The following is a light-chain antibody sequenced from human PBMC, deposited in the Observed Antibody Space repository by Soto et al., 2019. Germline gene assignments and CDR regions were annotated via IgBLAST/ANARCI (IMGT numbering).Light chain of an antibody. Sequence: VLTHSPGAPSLCLGSRATLXXRASQSVSSSYLAWYQQEPGQAPRLVIYGASSRATGIPDRFSGSGSGTDFTLTISRLEPEDYAIYYCQEYKSWPPITFGQGTRIGIK. CDR1: QSVSSSY. V-gene: IGKV3-20*01. CDR3: QEYKSWPPIT. J-gene: IGKJ5*01. CDR2: GAS.